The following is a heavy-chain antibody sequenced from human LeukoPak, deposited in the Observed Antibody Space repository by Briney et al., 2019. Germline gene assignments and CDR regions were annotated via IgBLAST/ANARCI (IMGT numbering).Heavy chain of an antibody. CDR2: ISSSSSYI. CDR3: ARAYYASSGYYQD. V-gene: IGHV3-21*01. D-gene: IGHD3-22*01. CDR1: GFTFSSYS. J-gene: IGHJ4*02. Sequence: GGSLRLSCSASGFTFSSYSMNWVRQAPGKGLELVSSISSSSSYISYADSLKRRFTISRENAKNSLYLQMNRLRAEDTAVYYCARAYYASSGYYQDWGQGTLVTVSS.